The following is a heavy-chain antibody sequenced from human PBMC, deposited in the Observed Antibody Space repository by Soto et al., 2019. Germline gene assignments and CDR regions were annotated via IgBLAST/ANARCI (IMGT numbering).Heavy chain of an antibody. V-gene: IGHV5-51*01. J-gene: IGHJ4*02. CDR3: ARRYSPSRLDY. CDR2: IYPGDTTT. CDR1: GLSFTPYW. Sequence: GESLKTSCKCSGLSFTPYWIAWVSQMPGKGLEWMGIIYPGDTTTTSRPSLEGRVTIPTDKSTSSVYLQWSSLKACDIAVYYCARRYSPSRLDYWGQGTLVTVS. D-gene: IGHD4-4*01.